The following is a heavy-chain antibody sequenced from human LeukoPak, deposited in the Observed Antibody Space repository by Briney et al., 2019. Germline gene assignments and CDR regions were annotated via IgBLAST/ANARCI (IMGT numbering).Heavy chain of an antibody. Sequence: GGSLRLSCAASGFTFSSYAMHWVRQAPGKGLEWVAVISYDGSNKYYADSVKGRFTISRDNAQNTLYLQMNSLRAEDTAVYYCARDKGKQYFDYWGQGTLVTVSS. CDR3: ARDKGKQYFDY. J-gene: IGHJ4*02. CDR1: GFTFSSYA. CDR2: ISYDGSNK. V-gene: IGHV3-30-3*01. D-gene: IGHD4-23*01.